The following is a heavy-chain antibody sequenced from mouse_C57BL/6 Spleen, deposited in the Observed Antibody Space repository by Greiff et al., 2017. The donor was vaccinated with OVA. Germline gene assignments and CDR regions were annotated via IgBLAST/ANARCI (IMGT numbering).Heavy chain of an antibody. CDR2: IYPGSGNT. D-gene: IGHD3-2*02. Sequence: QVQLKQSGAELVRPGASVKLSCKASGYTFTDYYINWVKQRPGQGLEWIARIYPGSGNTYYNEKFKGKATLTAEKSSSTAYMQLSSLTSEDSAVYFCARGSSGSPFDYWGQGTTLTVSS. J-gene: IGHJ2*01. CDR1: GYTFTDYY. CDR3: ARGSSGSPFDY. V-gene: IGHV1-76*01.